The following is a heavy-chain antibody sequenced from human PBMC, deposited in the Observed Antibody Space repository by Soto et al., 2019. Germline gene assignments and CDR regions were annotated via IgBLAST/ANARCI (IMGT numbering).Heavy chain of an antibody. Sequence: GASVKVSCKASGFTFTSSAFQWVRQARGQRLEWIGWIAVGSGYTNYAQRFQDRVTLTRDMSTATTYMELSRLTSEDTAIYYCAADATAWQQMVPSDYWGQGTLVNVSS. CDR2: IAVGSGYT. CDR3: AADATAWQQMVPSDY. V-gene: IGHV1-58*01. J-gene: IGHJ4*02. D-gene: IGHD2-8*01. CDR1: GFTFTSSA.